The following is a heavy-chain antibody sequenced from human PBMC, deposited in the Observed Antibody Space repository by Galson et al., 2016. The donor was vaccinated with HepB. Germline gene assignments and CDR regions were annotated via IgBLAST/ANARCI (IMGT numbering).Heavy chain of an antibody. Sequence: SETLSLTCIVSGDSVSSGSYLWSWIRQPPGKGLEWIGNIYYSGSTKYNPSLKSRVTISVDMSKNQFSLDLSSVTAADTAVYYCARDPFRRDCGRNFCTGVDPWGQGTLVTVSS. CDR2: IYYSGST. CDR3: ARDPFRRDCGRNFCTGVDP. J-gene: IGHJ5*02. CDR1: GDSVSSGSYL. V-gene: IGHV4-61*01. D-gene: IGHD2-8*02.